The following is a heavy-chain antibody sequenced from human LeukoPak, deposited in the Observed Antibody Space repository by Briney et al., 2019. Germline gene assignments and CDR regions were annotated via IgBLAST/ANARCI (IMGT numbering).Heavy chain of an antibody. CDR2: IRYDGSNK. D-gene: IGHD3-22*01. CDR1: GFTFSSYG. CDR3: AKDHNYYSSTTYYYPTAFDY. V-gene: IGHV3-30*02. J-gene: IGHJ4*02. Sequence: PGGSPRLSCAASGFTFSSYGMHWVRQAPGKGLEWVAFIRYDGSNKYYADSVKGRFTISRGNSKNTLYLQMNSLRAEDTAVYYCAKDHNYYSSTTYYYPTAFDYWGQGTLVTVSS.